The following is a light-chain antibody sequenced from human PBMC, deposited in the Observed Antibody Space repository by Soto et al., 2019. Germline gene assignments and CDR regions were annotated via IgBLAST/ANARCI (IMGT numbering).Light chain of an antibody. V-gene: IGKV3-15*01. CDR3: QQDNNWPLA. CDR1: QSVSSD. CDR2: CAF. J-gene: IGKJ4*02. Sequence: ERVMTQAPATLSVSPGERATLSCRASQSVSSDLALYQQKPGQGPRLLIYCAFNRATGVPARFSGSVSGTEFTLTISSLQSEDVAVYYCQQDNNWPLACGGGTKLEIK.